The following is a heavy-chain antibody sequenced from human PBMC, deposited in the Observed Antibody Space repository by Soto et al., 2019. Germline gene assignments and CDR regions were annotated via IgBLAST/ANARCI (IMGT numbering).Heavy chain of an antibody. J-gene: IGHJ3*01. CDR1: GFTISGKKY. CDR2: LYDLDGS. D-gene: IGHD1-1*01. CDR3: ATWHEREHAYDV. V-gene: IGHV3-53*01. Sequence: DVQLVESGGGLIQPGESLRLSCAASGFTISGKKYVAWVRQAPGKGLEWLSALYDLDGSFYAASVKGRFTTSSDSSKTTLYLRMNDLRPDDTAVYYCATWHEREHAYDVWGQGTTVTVS.